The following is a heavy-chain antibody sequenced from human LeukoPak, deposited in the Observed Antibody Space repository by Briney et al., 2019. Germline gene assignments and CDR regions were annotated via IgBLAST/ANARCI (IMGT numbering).Heavy chain of an antibody. Sequence: SVKVSCKASGGTFSSYAISWVRPAPGQGLEWMGRIIPILGIANYAQKFQGRVTITADKSTSTAYMELSSLRSEDTAVYYCARDNILAAADSYNWFDPWGQGTLVTVSS. CDR1: GGTFSSYA. D-gene: IGHD6-13*01. CDR3: ARDNILAAADSYNWFDP. CDR2: IIPILGIA. V-gene: IGHV1-69*04. J-gene: IGHJ5*02.